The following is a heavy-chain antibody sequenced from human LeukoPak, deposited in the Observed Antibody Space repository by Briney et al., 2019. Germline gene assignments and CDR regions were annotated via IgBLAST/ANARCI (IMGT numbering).Heavy chain of an antibody. V-gene: IGHV4-59*01. CDR2: IYYSGST. CDR1: GGSISSYY. J-gene: IGHJ3*02. D-gene: IGHD5-18*01. Sequence: SETLSLTCTVSGGSISSYYWSWIRQPPGKGLEWIGYIYYSGSTNYNPSLKSRVTISVDTSKNQFSLKLSSVTAADTAVYYCARVMDTAIIDIWGQGTMVTVSS. CDR3: ARVMDTAIIDI.